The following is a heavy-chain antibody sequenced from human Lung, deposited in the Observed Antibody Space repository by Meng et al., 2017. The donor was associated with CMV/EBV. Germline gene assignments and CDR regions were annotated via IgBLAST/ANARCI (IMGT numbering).Heavy chain of an antibody. Sequence: SETXSLXCSVSGVSVSNDDYHWSWIRQSPGKGLEWIGQLYSTGTDTFNPSLMSRVTISKDTSKNRFSLTLTSVTAADTAVYFCVAYLVGIGGRGYWGQGRMVTVSS. CDR3: VAYLVGIGGRGY. CDR1: GVSVSNDDYH. CDR2: LYSTGTD. J-gene: IGHJ4*02. V-gene: IGHV4-61*08. D-gene: IGHD1-26*01.